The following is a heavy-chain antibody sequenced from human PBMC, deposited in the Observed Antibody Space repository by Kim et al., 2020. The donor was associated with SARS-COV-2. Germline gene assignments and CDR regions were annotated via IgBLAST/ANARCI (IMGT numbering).Heavy chain of an antibody. V-gene: IGHV4-34*01. J-gene: IGHJ6*02. Sequence: SETLSLTCAVYGGSFSDYNWSWVRQPPGKGLEWIGDINHSGSTNVSPSLKSRITISVDTSKSQFSLRLKSMTATDTAVYYCAGGRAGVVPAPVLGLGPYYDYHAMDVGRRGPPVAVSS. CDR2: INHSGST. CDR3: AGGRAGVVPAPVLGLGPYYDYHAMDV. D-gene: IGHD2-2*02. CDR1: GGSFSDYN.